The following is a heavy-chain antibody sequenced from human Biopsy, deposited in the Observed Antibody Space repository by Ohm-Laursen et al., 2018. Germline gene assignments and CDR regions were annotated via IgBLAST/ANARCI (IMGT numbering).Heavy chain of an antibody. CDR2: ITHDGSKT. CDR3: TKERRGWYSER. CDR1: RFTFSRYW. V-gene: IGHV3-30*18. Sequence: SLRLSCSASRFTFSRYWMNWVRQAPGKGLEWVAIITHDGSKTYYADSVEGRFTISRDQFKSTVYLQLNSLRTEDTAIYYCTKERRGWYSERWGQGTLVTVSS. J-gene: IGHJ4*02. D-gene: IGHD6-19*01.